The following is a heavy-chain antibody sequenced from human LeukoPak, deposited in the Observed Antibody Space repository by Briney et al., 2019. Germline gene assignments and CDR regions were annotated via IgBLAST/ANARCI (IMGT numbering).Heavy chain of an antibody. Sequence: SETPSLTCTVSGGSISSGGYYWSWIRQHPGKGLEWIGYIYYSGSTYYNPSLKSRVTISVDTSKNQFSLKLSSVTAADTAVYYCARASSSSGYAFDYWGQGTLVTVSS. CDR3: ARASSSSGYAFDY. D-gene: IGHD3-22*01. J-gene: IGHJ4*02. CDR2: IYYSGST. V-gene: IGHV4-31*03. CDR1: GGSISSGGYY.